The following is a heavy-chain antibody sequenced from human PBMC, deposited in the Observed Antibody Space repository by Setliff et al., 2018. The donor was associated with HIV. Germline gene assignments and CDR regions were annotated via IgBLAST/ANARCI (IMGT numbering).Heavy chain of an antibody. CDR3: AQESPTTGYYYYMDV. V-gene: IGHV4-4*02. CDR1: GDSISRNYW. J-gene: IGHJ6*03. CDR2: IYHSGST. Sequence: ETLSLTCAVSGDSISRNYWWSWVRQPPGKGLEWIGKIYHSGSTNFNPSLQSRVTISVDKSKNQFSLHLTSVTAADTGVYYCAQESPTTGYYYYMDVWGKGTTVTVSS.